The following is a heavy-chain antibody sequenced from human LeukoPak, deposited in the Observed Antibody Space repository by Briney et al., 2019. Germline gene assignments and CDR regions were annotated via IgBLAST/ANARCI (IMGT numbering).Heavy chain of an antibody. CDR1: GFTFSSYA. Sequence: GGSLRLSCASSGFTFSSYAMHWVRQAPGKGLEWVAVISYDGSNKYYADSVKGRFTISRDNSKNTLYLQMNSLRAEDTAVYYCARDLPDTAMVIGAFDIWGQGTMVTVSS. J-gene: IGHJ3*02. CDR3: ARDLPDTAMVIGAFDI. CDR2: ISYDGSNK. V-gene: IGHV3-30-3*01. D-gene: IGHD5-18*01.